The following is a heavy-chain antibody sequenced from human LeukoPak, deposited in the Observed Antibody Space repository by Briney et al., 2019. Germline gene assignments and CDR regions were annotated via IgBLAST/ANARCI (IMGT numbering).Heavy chain of an antibody. CDR1: GGTFSSYA. D-gene: IGHD3-10*01. CDR3: ARRTGTMVRGVGYYYYMDV. Sequence: GSSVKVSCKASGGTFSSYAISWVRQAPGQGLEWMGGIIPIFGTANYAQKFQGRVTITTDESTSTAYMELSSLRSEDTAVYYCARRTGTMVRGVGYYYYMDVWGKGTTVTVSS. CDR2: IIPIFGTA. V-gene: IGHV1-69*05. J-gene: IGHJ6*03.